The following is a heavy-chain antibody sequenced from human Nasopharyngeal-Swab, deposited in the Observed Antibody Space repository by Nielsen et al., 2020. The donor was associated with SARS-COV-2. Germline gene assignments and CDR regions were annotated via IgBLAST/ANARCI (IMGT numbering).Heavy chain of an antibody. CDR2: ISYDGSNK. V-gene: IGHV3-30*03. CDR1: GFTFSSYG. J-gene: IGHJ4*02. CDR3: ARGTSGKGLDY. Sequence: GESLKISCAASGFTFSSYGMHWVRQAPGKGLEWVAVISYDGSNKYYADSVKGRFTISRDNSKNTLYLQMNSLRAEDTAVYYCARGTSGKGLDYWGQGTLVTVSS. D-gene: IGHD1-26*01.